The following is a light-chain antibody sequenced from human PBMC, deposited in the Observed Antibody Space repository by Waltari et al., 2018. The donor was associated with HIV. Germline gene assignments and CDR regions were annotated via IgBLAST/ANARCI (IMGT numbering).Light chain of an antibody. J-gene: IGLJ2*01. CDR1: SGPIDTNF. Sequence: FMLTQPHSASESPGKTVVIPCTRSSGPIDTNFVKWYQQRPASSPTTVIYEDNKRPSGVPDRFSGSIDSSSNSATLTISGLKTEDEADYYCQSYDFSSVIFGGGTKLTVL. V-gene: IGLV6-57*01. CDR2: EDN. CDR3: QSYDFSSVI.